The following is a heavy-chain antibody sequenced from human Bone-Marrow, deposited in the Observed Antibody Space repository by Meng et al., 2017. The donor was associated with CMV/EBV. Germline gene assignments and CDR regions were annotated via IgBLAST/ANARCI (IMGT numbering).Heavy chain of an antibody. Sequence: SLKISCVASGFTFGDYAMHWVRQVPGRGFDWVAGISWNSGKITYVDSVEGRFTISRDNAKNSLYLQMNSLRAEDTAVYYCARDPGIAARRHHYYYGMDVWGQGTTVTVSS. V-gene: IGHV3-9*01. CDR3: ARDPGIAARRHHYYYGMDV. CDR1: GFTFGDYA. D-gene: IGHD6-6*01. CDR2: ISWNSGKI. J-gene: IGHJ6*02.